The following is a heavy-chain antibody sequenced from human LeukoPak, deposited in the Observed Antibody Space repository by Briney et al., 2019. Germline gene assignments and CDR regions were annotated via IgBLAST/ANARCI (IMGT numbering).Heavy chain of an antibody. D-gene: IGHD6-25*01. V-gene: IGHV4-31*03. J-gene: IGHJ5*02. CDR1: GGSISSGGYY. CDR2: MYYSGST. CDR3: ARGASGWFDP. Sequence: SETLSLTCTVSGGSISSGGYYWSWIRQHPGKGLEWIGYMYYSGSTYYNPSLKSRVTTSVDTSKNQFSLKLSSVTAADTAVYYCARGASGWFDPWGQGTLVTVSS.